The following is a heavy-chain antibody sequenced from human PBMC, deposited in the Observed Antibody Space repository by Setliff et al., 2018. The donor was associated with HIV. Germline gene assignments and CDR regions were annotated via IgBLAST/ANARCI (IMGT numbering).Heavy chain of an antibody. CDR3: ARDLRLGGRYFRFESVHDAFDL. V-gene: IGHV4-34*01. J-gene: IGHJ3*01. D-gene: IGHD1-26*01. CDR1: DGSFSGYY. CDR2: IDHSGST. Sequence: SETLSLTCAVYDGSFSGYYWSWIRQPPGKGLEWIGEIDHSGSTSYNPSLRSRVIMSMDTAKNQFSLKLSSVTAADTAVYYCARDLRLGGRYFRFESVHDAFDLWGQGTMVTVSS.